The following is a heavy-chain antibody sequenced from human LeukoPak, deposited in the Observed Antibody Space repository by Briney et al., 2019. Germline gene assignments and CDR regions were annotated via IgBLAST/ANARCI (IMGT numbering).Heavy chain of an antibody. CDR3: AKGTTWFGELSGYFDY. J-gene: IGHJ4*02. Sequence: PGRSLRLFCAASGFTFSSYGMHWVRQAPGKGLEWVAVISYDGSNKYYADSVKGRFTISRDNSKNTLYLQMNSLRAEDTAVYYCAKGTTWFGELSGYFDYWGQGTLVTVSS. D-gene: IGHD3-10*01. V-gene: IGHV3-30*18. CDR2: ISYDGSNK. CDR1: GFTFSSYG.